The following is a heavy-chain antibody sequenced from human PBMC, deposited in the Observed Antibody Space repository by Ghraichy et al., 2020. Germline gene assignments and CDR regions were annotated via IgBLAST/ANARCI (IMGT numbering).Heavy chain of an antibody. CDR1: GGSISSSSYY. J-gene: IGHJ6*02. CDR3: ARLREDSEFLEWLPYYYGMDV. V-gene: IGHV4-39*01. Sequence: SETLSLTCTVSGGSISSSSYYWGWIRQPPGKGLEWIGSIYYSGSTYYNPSLKSRVTISVDTSKNQFSLKLSSVTAADTAVYYCARLREDSEFLEWLPYYYGMDVWGQGTTVTVSS. D-gene: IGHD3-3*01. CDR2: IYYSGST.